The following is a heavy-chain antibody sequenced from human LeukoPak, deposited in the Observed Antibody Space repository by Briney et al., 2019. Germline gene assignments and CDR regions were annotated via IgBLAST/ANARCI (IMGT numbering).Heavy chain of an antibody. Sequence: SQTLSLTCAVSGDSISSGDYSWSWLRQPSGKGLEGIGYIFHSGNSYSNPSLKSRATISVDKSKNQFSLRLSSVTAADTAVYYCARELWFVNAPGSWLDLWGQGTLVTVSS. CDR3: ARELWFVNAPGSWLDL. V-gene: IGHV4-30-2*01. J-gene: IGHJ5*02. CDR2: IFHSGNS. CDR1: GDSISSGDYS. D-gene: IGHD3-10*01.